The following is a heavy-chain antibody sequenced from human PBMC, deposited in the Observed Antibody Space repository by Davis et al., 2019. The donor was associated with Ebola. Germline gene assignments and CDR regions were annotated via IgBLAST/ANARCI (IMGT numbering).Heavy chain of an antibody. D-gene: IGHD3-3*01. CDR1: GFTFSSYA. J-gene: IGHJ4*02. V-gene: IGHV3-30*04. Sequence: GESLKISCAASGFTFSSYAMHWVRQAPGKGLEWVAVISYDGSNKYYADSVKGRFTISRDNSKNTLYLQMNSLRAEDTAVYYCAREGPDFWSGYYAHWGQGTLVTVSS. CDR2: ISYDGSNK. CDR3: AREGPDFWSGYYAH.